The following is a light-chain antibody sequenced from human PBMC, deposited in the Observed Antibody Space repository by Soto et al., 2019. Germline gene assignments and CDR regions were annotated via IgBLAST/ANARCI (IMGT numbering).Light chain of an antibody. V-gene: IGKV1-5*01. J-gene: IGKJ1*01. CDR3: QQYNSDSQT. CDR2: AAS. CDR1: QSISSY. Sequence: DIQVTQSPSTLSASVGDRVNITCRASQSISSYLNWYQQKPGKAPKLLIYAASSLQSGVPSRFSGSGSGTDCTRTIRILQREDCATYYCQQYNSDSQTFGQGTKVDI.